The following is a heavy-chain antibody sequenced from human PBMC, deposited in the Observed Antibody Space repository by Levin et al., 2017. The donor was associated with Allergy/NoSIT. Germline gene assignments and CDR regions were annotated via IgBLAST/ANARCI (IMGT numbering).Heavy chain of an antibody. Sequence: GGSLRLSCAASGFTFSDYYMSWIRQAPGKGLEWVSYISSSGSTIYYADSVKGRFTISRDNAKNSLYLQMNSLRAEDTAVYYCAREYYYDSSGYSTPGYFQHWGQGTLVTVSS. CDR1: GFTFSDYY. CDR3: AREYYYDSSGYSTPGYFQH. V-gene: IGHV3-11*01. CDR2: ISSSGSTI. D-gene: IGHD3-22*01. J-gene: IGHJ1*01.